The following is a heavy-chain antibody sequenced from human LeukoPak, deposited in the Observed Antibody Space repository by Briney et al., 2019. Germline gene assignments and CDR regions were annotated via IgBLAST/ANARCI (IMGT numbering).Heavy chain of an antibody. CDR1: GGSISSYY. Sequence: SESLSLTCTASGGSISSYYRRWIRQPAGKGLEWIARIYTSGSTNYNPSLKSRVTMSVDTSKNQFSLKLSSVTAADTAVYYCARDPSSYDFWSGYSPYGMDVWGQGTTVTVSS. V-gene: IGHV4-4*07. CDR2: IYTSGST. CDR3: ARDPSSYDFWSGYSPYGMDV. J-gene: IGHJ6*02. D-gene: IGHD3-3*01.